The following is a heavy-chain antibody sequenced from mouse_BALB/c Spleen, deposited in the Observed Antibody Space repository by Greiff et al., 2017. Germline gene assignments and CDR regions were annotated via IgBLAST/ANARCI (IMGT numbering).Heavy chain of an antibody. D-gene: IGHD2-3*01. V-gene: IGHV5-17*02. CDR3: ARLRDGYYFDY. CDR2: ISSGSSTI. Sequence: EVQRVESGGGLVQPGGSRKLSCAASGFTFSSFGMHWVRQAPEKGLEWVAYISSGSSTIYYADTVKGRFTISRDNPKNTLFLQMTSLRSEDTAMYYCARLRDGYYFDYWGQGTTLTVSS. J-gene: IGHJ2*01. CDR1: GFTFSSFG.